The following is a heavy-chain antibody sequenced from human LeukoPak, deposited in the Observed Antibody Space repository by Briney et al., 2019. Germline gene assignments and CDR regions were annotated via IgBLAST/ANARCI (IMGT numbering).Heavy chain of an antibody. D-gene: IGHD5-12*01. J-gene: IGHJ4*02. CDR3: ARDRVWIAGDGPPEFDY. CDR2: ISAYNGNT. V-gene: IGHV1-18*04. Sequence: GASVKVSCKASGYTFTSYFMHWMRQAPGQGLEWMGWISAYNGNTNYAQKLQGRVTITTDTSTSTAYMELRSLRSDDTAVYYCARDRVWIAGDGPPEFDYWGQGTLVTVSS. CDR1: GYTFTSYF.